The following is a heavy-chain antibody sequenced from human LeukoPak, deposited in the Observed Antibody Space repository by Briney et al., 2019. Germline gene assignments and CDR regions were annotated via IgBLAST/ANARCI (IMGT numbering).Heavy chain of an antibody. CDR3: ARALDSSGYFDY. CDR2: INPNSGGT. D-gene: IGHD3-22*01. Sequence: GASVKVSCKASGYTFTGYYMHWVRQAPGQGLEWMGWINPNSGGTDYAQKFQGRVTMTRDTSISTAYMELSRLRSDDTAVYYCARALDSSGYFDYWGQGTLVTVSS. CDR1: GYTFTGYY. V-gene: IGHV1-2*02. J-gene: IGHJ4*02.